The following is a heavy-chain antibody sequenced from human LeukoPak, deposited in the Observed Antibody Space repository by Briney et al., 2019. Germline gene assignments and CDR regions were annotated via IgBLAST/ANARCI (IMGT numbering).Heavy chain of an antibody. D-gene: IGHD3-10*01. CDR1: GFTFNRSW. Sequence: GGSLRLACAASGFTFNRSWLSSVRQAPGGGMEWVANMDPSGSQKRYVDTVKGRFTISKDNPGTSLYLEMNSLRTEDTAIYYCAIWASGNYWGQGTLVTVSS. CDR2: MDPSGSQK. CDR3: AIWASGNY. J-gene: IGHJ4*02. V-gene: IGHV3-7*01.